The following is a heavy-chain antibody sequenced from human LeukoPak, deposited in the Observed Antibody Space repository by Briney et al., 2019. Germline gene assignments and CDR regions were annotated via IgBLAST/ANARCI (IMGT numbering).Heavy chain of an antibody. CDR3: AREDYSNSFDY. D-gene: IGHD4-11*01. Sequence: ASVKVSCKASGYTFTSYYMHWVRQAPGQGLEWMGWINPNSGGTNYAQKFQGWVTMTRDTSISTAYMELSRLRSDDTAVYYCAREDYSNSFDYWGQGPLVPVSS. V-gene: IGHV1-2*04. CDR2: INPNSGGT. J-gene: IGHJ4*01. CDR1: GYTFTSYY.